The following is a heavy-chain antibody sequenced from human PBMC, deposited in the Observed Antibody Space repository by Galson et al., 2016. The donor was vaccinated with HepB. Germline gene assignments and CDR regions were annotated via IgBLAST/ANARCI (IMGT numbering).Heavy chain of an antibody. CDR1: GDSVSSNNAT. CDR3: ARRTGNGFDV. J-gene: IGHJ6*02. V-gene: IGHV6-1*01. D-gene: IGHD1-1*01. Sequence: CAISGDSVSSNNATWNWIRLSPSRGLEWLGRTYYRSRWYSDYALSVKSRITINADTSKSQFSLRLYSVTPEDTAVYYCARRTGNGFDVWGQGTTVTVSS. CDR2: TYYRSRWYS.